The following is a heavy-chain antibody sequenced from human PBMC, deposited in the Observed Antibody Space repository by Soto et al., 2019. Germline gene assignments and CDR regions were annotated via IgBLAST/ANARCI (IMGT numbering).Heavy chain of an antibody. Sequence: QVQLVQSGAEVQKPGASVKVSCKASGYTFTTYDINWVRQATGQGLEWMGWMNPNSGDTGYAEKFQGRVTMTRNTAINTAYMELSSLTSEDTAVYYCARVLRKFSSSWYHFDYWGQGTLVTVSS. J-gene: IGHJ4*02. V-gene: IGHV1-8*01. CDR2: MNPNSGDT. CDR3: ARVLRKFSSSWYHFDY. D-gene: IGHD6-13*01. CDR1: GYTFTTYD.